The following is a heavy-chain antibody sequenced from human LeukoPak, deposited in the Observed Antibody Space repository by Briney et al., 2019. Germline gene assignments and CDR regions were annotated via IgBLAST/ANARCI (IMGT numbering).Heavy chain of an antibody. D-gene: IGHD6-19*01. V-gene: IGHV7-4-1*02. CDR1: GYTFTAYG. CDR2: INTNTGNP. Sequence: GASVKVSCKTSGYTFTAYGMNWVRQAPGQGLEWMGWINTNTGNPTYAQRFTGRFVFSLDTSVSTAYLQISSLKAEDTAVYFCAREGDSSVWYGVDYWGQGTLVTVSS. J-gene: IGHJ4*02. CDR3: AREGDSSVWYGVDY.